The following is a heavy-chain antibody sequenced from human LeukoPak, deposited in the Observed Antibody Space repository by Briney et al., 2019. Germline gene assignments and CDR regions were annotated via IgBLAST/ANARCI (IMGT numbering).Heavy chain of an antibody. Sequence: PGGSLRLSCAASGFTFSSYAMSWVRQAPGKGLEWVSAISGSGGSTYYADSVKGRFTISRDNSKNTLYLQMNSLRAEDTAVYYCGKPLWFGELLADYWGQGTLVTVSS. D-gene: IGHD3-10*01. CDR3: GKPLWFGELLADY. CDR2: ISGSGGST. CDR1: GFTFSSYA. V-gene: IGHV3-23*01. J-gene: IGHJ4*02.